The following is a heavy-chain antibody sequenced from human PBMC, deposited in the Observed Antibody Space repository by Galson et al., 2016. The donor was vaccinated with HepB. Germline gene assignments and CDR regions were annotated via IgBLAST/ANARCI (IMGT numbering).Heavy chain of an antibody. D-gene: IGHD4-11*01. J-gene: IGHJ4*02. V-gene: IGHV3-23*01. CDR2: MRGSGGGT. CDR3: ARGFDYSASSVFDY. Sequence: SLRLSCAASGFTFSNYAMNWVRQSPGKGLEWVAAMRGSGGGTFYADSVKGRFTMSRDNPRNTLFLQMSSLAAEDTAIYYCARGFDYSASSVFDYWGQGILVTVSA. CDR1: GFTFSNYA.